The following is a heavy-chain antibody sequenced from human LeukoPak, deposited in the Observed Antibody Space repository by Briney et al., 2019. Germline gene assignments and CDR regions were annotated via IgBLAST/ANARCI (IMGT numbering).Heavy chain of an antibody. CDR2: IYYSGST. Sequence: SETLSLTCTVSGGSISSSSYYWGWIRQPPGKGLEWIGSIYYSGSTYYNPSLKSRVTISVDTSKNQFSLKLSSVTAADTAVYYCARQDSSSWNYYYYYYMDVWGKGTTVTISS. CDR3: ARQDSSSWNYYYYYYMDV. D-gene: IGHD6-13*01. CDR1: GGSISSSSYY. V-gene: IGHV4-39*01. J-gene: IGHJ6*03.